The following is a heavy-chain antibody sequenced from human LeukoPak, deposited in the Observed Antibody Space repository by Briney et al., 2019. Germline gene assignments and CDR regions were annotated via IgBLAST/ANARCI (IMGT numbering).Heavy chain of an antibody. CDR2: IIPIFGTA. J-gene: IGHJ4*02. D-gene: IGHD6-19*01. CDR3: ARAAGDSGWYDLVY. Sequence: ASVKVSCKASGYTFTSYDISWVRQAPGQGLEWMGGIIPIFGTANYAQKFQGRVTITADKSTSTAYMELSSLRSEDTAVYYCARAAGDSGWYDLVYWGQGALVTVSS. V-gene: IGHV1-69*06. CDR1: GYTFTSYD.